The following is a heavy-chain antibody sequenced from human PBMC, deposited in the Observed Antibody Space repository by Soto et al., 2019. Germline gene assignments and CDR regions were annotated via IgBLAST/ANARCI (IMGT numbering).Heavy chain of an antibody. Sequence: SETLSLTCTVSGGSISSGGYYWSWIRQHPGKGLEWIGYIYYSGSTYYNPSLKSRVTISVDTSKNQFSLKLSSVTAADTAVYYCARAGRDDILTGYLVFDYWGQGTLVTAPQ. D-gene: IGHD3-9*01. CDR2: IYYSGST. V-gene: IGHV4-31*03. CDR3: ARAGRDDILTGYLVFDY. CDR1: GGSISSGGYY. J-gene: IGHJ4*02.